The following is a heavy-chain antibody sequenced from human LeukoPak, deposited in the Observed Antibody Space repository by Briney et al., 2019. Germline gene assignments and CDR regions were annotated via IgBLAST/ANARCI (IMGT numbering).Heavy chain of an antibody. D-gene: IGHD4-17*01. J-gene: IGHJ4*02. CDR2: IYWNDDK. CDR3: THDTVTTAFDY. CDR1: GFSLSTTGVG. Sequence: ESGPTLVNPTQTLTLTCTFSGFSLSTTGVGVGWIRQPPGKALEWLALIYWNDDKRYSPSLRSRLTITKDISKNQVVLTMTNVDPVDTATYYCTHDTVTTAFDYWGQGTLVTVSS. V-gene: IGHV2-5*01.